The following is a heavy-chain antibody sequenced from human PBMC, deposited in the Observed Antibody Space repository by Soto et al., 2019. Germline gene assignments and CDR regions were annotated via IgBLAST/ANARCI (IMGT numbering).Heavy chain of an antibody. V-gene: IGHV2-70*11. D-gene: IGHD6-19*01. J-gene: IGHJ6*02. CDR1: GFSLSTSGMC. Sequence: SGPTLVNPTQTPTLTCTFSGFSLSTSGMCVSWIRQPPGKALEWLARIDWDDDKYYSTSLKTRLTISKDTSKNQVVLTMTNMDPVDTATYYCARTAPYSSGPRDYYYGMDVWGQGTTVTVSS. CDR2: IDWDDDK. CDR3: ARTAPYSSGPRDYYYGMDV.